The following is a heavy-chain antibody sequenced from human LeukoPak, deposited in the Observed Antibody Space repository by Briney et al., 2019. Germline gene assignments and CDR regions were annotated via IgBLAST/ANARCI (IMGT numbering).Heavy chain of an antibody. CDR2: FDPEDGET. CDR1: GYTLTELS. D-gene: IGHD3-22*01. CDR3: ARGGSSYYDSSGYYFDY. Sequence: ASVKVSCTVSGYTLTELSMHWVRQAPGKGLEWMGGFDPEDGETIYAQKFQGRVTMTEDTSTDTAYMELRSLRSDDTAVYYCARGGSSYYDSSGYYFDYWGQGTLVTVSS. V-gene: IGHV1-24*01. J-gene: IGHJ4*02.